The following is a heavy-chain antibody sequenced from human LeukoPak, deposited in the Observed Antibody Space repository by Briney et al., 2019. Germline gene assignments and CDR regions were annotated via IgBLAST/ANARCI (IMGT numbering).Heavy chain of an antibody. Sequence: QPGASLLLSCAASGFTFSSYAMSWVRQAPGKGLEWVSAISGSGGSTYYADSVKGRFTISRDNSKNTLYLQMNSLRAEDTAVYYCAKRYCSSTSCYMGYFDYWGQGTLVTVSS. V-gene: IGHV3-23*01. CDR3: AKRYCSSTSCYMGYFDY. D-gene: IGHD2-2*02. J-gene: IGHJ4*02. CDR1: GFTFSSYA. CDR2: ISGSGGST.